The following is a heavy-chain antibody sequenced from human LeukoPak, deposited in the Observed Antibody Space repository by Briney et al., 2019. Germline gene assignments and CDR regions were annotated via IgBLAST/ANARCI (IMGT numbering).Heavy chain of an antibody. Sequence: SETLSLTCTVSGGSISSGSYYWSWIRQPAGKGLEWIGRIYTSGSTNYNPSLKSRVTISVDTSKNQFSLKLSSVTAADTAVYYCARVPYYVGPDYWGQGTLVTVSS. D-gene: IGHD4-23*01. CDR3: ARVPYYVGPDY. J-gene: IGHJ4*02. CDR1: GGSISSGSYY. V-gene: IGHV4-61*02. CDR2: IYTSGST.